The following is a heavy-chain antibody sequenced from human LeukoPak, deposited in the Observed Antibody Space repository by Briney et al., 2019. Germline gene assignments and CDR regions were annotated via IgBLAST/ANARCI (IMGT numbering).Heavy chain of an antibody. CDR2: IYYSGST. CDR1: GGSISSYY. D-gene: IGHD2-21*01. Sequence: SETLSLTCTVSGGSISSYYWSWIRQPPGKGLEWIGYIYYSGSTNYNPSLKSRVTISVDTSKNQFSLKLSSVTAADTAVYYCARGLSFMWPDDYWGQGTLVTVSS. CDR3: ARGLSFMWPDDY. J-gene: IGHJ4*02. V-gene: IGHV4-59*01.